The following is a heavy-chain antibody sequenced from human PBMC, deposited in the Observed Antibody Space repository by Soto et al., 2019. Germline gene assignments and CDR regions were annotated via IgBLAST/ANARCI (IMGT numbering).Heavy chain of an antibody. CDR1: GFTFSSYG. CDR3: AKDGHSSSWFDH. J-gene: IGHJ5*02. D-gene: IGHD6-13*01. V-gene: IGHV3-30*18. CDR2: ISYDGSNK. Sequence: QVQLVESGGGVVQPGRSLRLSCAASGFTFSSYGMHWVRQAPGKGLEWVAVISYDGSNKYYADSVKGRFTISRDNSKSTLYLQMNSLRAEDTAVYYCAKDGHSSSWFDHWGQGTLVTVSS.